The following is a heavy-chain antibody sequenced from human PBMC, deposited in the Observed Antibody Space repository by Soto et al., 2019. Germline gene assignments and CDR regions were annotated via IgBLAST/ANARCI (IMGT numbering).Heavy chain of an antibody. V-gene: IGHV3-21*01. CDR2: ISKSDYT. CDR3: AREDSIIIPAVSDF. J-gene: IGHJ4*02. Sequence: GGSLRLSCTVSGFAFNNYGINWVLQAPGKGLEWLSSISKSDYTYYSDSVKGRFTISRDNAKNSVSLQMNTLRVEDTAVYYCAREDSIIIPAVSDFWGQGTRGTVSS. CDR1: GFAFNNYG. D-gene: IGHD2-2*01.